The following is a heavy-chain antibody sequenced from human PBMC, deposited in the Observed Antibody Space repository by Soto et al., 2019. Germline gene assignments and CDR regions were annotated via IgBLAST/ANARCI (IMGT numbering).Heavy chain of an antibody. CDR3: ATXWSSGWPHYYYYYGMDV. J-gene: IGHJ6*02. Sequence: VAPVKVSCKVSGYTLTELSMHWVRQAPGKGLEWMGGFDPEDGETIYAQKFQGRVTMTEDTSTDTAYMELSSLRSEDTAVYYCATXWSSGWPHYYYYYGMDVWGQGTTVTVSS. V-gene: IGHV1-24*01. D-gene: IGHD6-19*01. CDR1: GYTLTELS. CDR2: FDPEDGET.